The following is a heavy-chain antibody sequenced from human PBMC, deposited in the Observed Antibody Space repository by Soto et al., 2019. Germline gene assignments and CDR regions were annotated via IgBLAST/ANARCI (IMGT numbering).Heavy chain of an antibody. CDR3: ATAVQWLGRSPFDY. CDR2: FDPEDGET. D-gene: IGHD6-19*01. J-gene: IGHJ4*02. CDR1: GYTRTELS. V-gene: IGHV1-24*01. Sequence: SVKASCKVSGYTRTELSMHWLRHAPGKGLEWMGGFDPEDGETIYAQKFQGRVTMTEDTSTDTAYMELSSLRSEDTAVYYCATAVQWLGRSPFDYWGQRTLVTVSS.